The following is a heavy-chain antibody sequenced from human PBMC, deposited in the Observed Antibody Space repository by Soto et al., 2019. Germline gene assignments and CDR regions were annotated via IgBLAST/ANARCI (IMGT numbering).Heavy chain of an antibody. D-gene: IGHD6-19*01. CDR3: AKQVSPMAAGDS. CDR1: GGSFSTSSYY. V-gene: IGHV4-39*01. Sequence: SETLSLTCTVSGGSFSTSSYYWSWIRQPPGKGLEWIGSIYYSGSAYYNPSLKSRVTISADTPKNQFSLQLSSVTAADTAVFYCAKQVSPMAAGDSWGQGILGTVSS. J-gene: IGHJ5*01. CDR2: IYYSGSA.